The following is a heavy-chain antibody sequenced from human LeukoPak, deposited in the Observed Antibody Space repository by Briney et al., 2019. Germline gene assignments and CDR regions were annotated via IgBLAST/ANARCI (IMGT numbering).Heavy chain of an antibody. J-gene: IGHJ4*02. CDR3: ARGPPYSSGWHWGHPFDY. CDR1: GGSISSYY. CDR2: IYYSGST. Sequence: SETLSLTCTVSGGSISSYYWSWIRQPPGKGLEWIGYIYYSGSTNYNPSLKSRVTISVDTSKNQFSLKLSSVTAADTAVYYCARGPPYSSGWHWGHPFDYWGQGTLVTVSS. V-gene: IGHV4-59*01. D-gene: IGHD6-19*01.